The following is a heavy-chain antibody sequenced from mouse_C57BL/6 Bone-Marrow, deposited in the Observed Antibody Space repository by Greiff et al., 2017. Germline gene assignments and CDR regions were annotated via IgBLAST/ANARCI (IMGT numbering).Heavy chain of an antibody. Sequence: EVQRVESGEGLVKPGGSLKLSCAASGFTFSSYAMSWVRQTPEKRLEWVAYISSGGDYIYYADTVKGRFTIPRDNARNALYLQMSSLQSEDTAMYYCTRGYYCSVYYYAMDYWGQGTSVTVSS. V-gene: IGHV5-9-1*02. CDR1: GFTFSSYA. CDR3: TRGYYCSVYYYAMDY. CDR2: ISSGGDYI. J-gene: IGHJ4*01. D-gene: IGHD1-1*01.